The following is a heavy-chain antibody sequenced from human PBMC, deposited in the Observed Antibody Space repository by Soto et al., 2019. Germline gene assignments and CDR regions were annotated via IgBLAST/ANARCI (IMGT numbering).Heavy chain of an antibody. CDR1: GFTVSSNY. CDR3: ARALAGVADY. CDR2: IYSGGST. D-gene: IGHD3-10*01. V-gene: IGHV3-66*01. J-gene: IGHJ4*02. Sequence: GGSLRLSCGASGFTVSSNYMSWVRQAPGKGLEWVSIIYSGGSTYYADSVKGRFTIFRDNSQNTLYLQMNSLRAEDTAVYYCARALAGVADYWGQGTLVTVSS.